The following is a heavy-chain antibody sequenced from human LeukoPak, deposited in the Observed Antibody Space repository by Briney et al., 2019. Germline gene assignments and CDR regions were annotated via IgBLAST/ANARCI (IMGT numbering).Heavy chain of an antibody. CDR1: GGSFSGYY. Sequence: LETLSLTCAVYGGSFSGYYWSWIRQPPGKGLEWIGEINHSGSTNYNPSLKSRVTISVDTSNNQFSLKLSSVTAADTAVYYCARGMMVRGVIGIRGNNWFDPWGQGTLVTVSS. CDR3: ARGMMVRGVIGIRGNNWFDP. J-gene: IGHJ5*02. CDR2: INHSGST. V-gene: IGHV4-34*01. D-gene: IGHD3-10*01.